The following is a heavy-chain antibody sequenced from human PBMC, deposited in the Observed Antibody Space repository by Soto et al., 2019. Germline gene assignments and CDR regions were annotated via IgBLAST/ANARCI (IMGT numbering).Heavy chain of an antibody. D-gene: IGHD3-3*01. CDR1: GGTFSSYA. Sequence: QVQLVQSGAEVKKPGSSVKVSCKASGGTFSSYAISWVRQAPGQGLERMGGIIPIFGTANYAQKFQGRVTITADESTSTAYMELSSLRSEDTAVYYCARDASTIFGVVIRSTWWFDPWGQGTLVTVSS. V-gene: IGHV1-69*01. CDR2: IIPIFGTA. J-gene: IGHJ5*02. CDR3: ARDASTIFGVVIRSTWWFDP.